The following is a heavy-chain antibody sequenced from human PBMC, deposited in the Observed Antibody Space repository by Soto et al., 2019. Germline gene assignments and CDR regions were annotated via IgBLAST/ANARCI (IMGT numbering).Heavy chain of an antibody. D-gene: IGHD4-17*01. CDR1: GYIFTGYF. CDR2: ITPISGDA. V-gene: IGHV1-2*06. J-gene: IGHJ4*03. CDR3: VRWGYGSNSLEF. Sequence: QVRLVQSGAEVKKAGASVKVSCKTSGYIFTGYFILWVRQTPGQGLQWMGRITPISGDANYGQTFLGRATFTTDTSTSPAYMQLSGQRSDDTALYYSVRWGYGSNSLEFWGQGTLVTVSS.